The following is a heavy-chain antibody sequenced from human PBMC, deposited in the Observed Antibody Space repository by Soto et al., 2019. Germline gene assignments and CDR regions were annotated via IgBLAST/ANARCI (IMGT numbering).Heavy chain of an antibody. V-gene: IGHV3-23*01. J-gene: IGHJ6*03. CDR1: GFTFSSYA. Sequence: GGSLRLSCAASGFTFSSYAMSWVRQAPGKGLEWVSAISGSGGSTYYADSVKGRFTISRDNSKNTLYLQMNSLRAEDTAVYYCAKDTAYYDFWSGYYYYYYMDVWGKGTTVTVSS. CDR2: ISGSGGST. CDR3: AKDTAYYDFWSGYYYYYYMDV. D-gene: IGHD3-3*01.